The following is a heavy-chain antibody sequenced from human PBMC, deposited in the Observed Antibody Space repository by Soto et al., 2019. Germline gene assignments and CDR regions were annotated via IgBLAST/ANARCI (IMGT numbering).Heavy chain of an antibody. Sequence: ASVKVSCKASGYTFTSYYMHWVRQAPGQGLEWMGIINPSGGSTSYADSVRGRFTISRDNAKNSVYLQMDSLRVEDTAVYYCAREGALKPFSSWGQGALVTVSS. J-gene: IGHJ5*02. V-gene: IGHV1-46*04. CDR3: AREGALKPFSS. CDR2: INPSGGST. CDR1: GYTFTSYY.